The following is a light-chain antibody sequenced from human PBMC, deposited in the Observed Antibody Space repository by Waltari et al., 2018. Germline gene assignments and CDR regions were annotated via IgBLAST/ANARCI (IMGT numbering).Light chain of an antibody. CDR1: SSDIGFYTF. Sequence: HSALTQPASVSGSPGQSITIPSTGTSSDIGFYTFVSWYHQHPGKAPKVMIYHVSNRPSGVSNRFSGSKSGNTASLTISGLQPEDEADYYCASETSTTTLYVFGSGTKVTVL. CDR2: HVS. J-gene: IGLJ1*01. CDR3: ASETSTTTLYV. V-gene: IGLV2-14*03.